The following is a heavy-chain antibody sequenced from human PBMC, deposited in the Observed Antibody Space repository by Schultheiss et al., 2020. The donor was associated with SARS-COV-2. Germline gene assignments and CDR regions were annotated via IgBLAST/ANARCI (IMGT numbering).Heavy chain of an antibody. J-gene: IGHJ4*02. V-gene: IGHV3-48*01. CDR2: ISSSSSTI. Sequence: GESLKISCAASGFTFSSYSMNWVRQAPGKGLEWVSYISSSSSTIYYADSVKGRFTISRDNAKNSLYLQMNSLRAEDTAVYYCARVASSSWYSNRFDYWGQGTLVTVSS. CDR3: ARVASSSWYSNRFDY. CDR1: GFTFSSYS. D-gene: IGHD6-13*01.